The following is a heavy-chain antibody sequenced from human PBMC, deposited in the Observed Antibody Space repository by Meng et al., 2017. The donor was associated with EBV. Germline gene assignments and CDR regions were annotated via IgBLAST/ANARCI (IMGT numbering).Heavy chain of an antibody. CDR3: AHIIAARPFDY. CDR2: IYWDDDK. D-gene: IGHD6-6*01. V-gene: IGHV2-5*02. J-gene: IGHJ4*02. CDR1: GFSLSTRGVG. Sequence: QITLKEPGPPLVQPTQTLPLTCTFSGFSLSTRGVGVGWIRQPPGKALEWLALIYWDDDKRYSPSLKSRLTITKDTSKNQVVLTMTNMDPVDAATYYCAHIIAARPFDYWGQGTLVTVSS.